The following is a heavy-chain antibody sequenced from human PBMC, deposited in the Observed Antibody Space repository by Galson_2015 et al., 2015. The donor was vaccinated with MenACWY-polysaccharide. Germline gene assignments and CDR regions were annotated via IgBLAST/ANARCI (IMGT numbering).Heavy chain of an antibody. J-gene: IGHJ4*02. D-gene: IGHD3-10*01. CDR2: ISGSGGST. Sequence: SLRLSCAAFGFTFSSYAMSWVRQAPGKGLEWVSAISGSGGSTYYADSVQGRFTISRDNSKNTLFLQMNSLRAEDTAVFYCAKGLYYNSVWGPGTLVTVSS. CDR3: AKGLYYNSV. CDR1: GFTFSSYA. V-gene: IGHV3-23*01.